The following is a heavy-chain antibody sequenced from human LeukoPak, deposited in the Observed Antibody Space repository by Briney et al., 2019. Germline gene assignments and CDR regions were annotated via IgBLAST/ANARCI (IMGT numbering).Heavy chain of an antibody. D-gene: IGHD2-2*01. J-gene: IGHJ6*02. CDR2: INPSGGST. Sequence: GSVKVSCKASGYTFTSYYMHWVRQAPGQGLEWMGIINPSGGSTSYAQKFQGRVTITADESTSTAYMELSSLRSEDTAVYYCARGSDIVVVPAAERGYYYYGMDVWGQGTTVTVSS. CDR3: ARGSDIVVVPAAERGYYYYGMDV. CDR1: GYTFTSYY. V-gene: IGHV1-46*01.